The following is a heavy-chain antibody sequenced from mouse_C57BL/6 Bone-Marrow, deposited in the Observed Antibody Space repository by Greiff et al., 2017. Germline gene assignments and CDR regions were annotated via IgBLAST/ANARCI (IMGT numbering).Heavy chain of an antibody. CDR2: IWTGGGT. Sequence: VQLVESGPGLVAPSQSLSIACTVSGFSLTSYAISWVRQPPGKGLEWLGVIWTGGGTNYNSALKSRLSISKDNSKSQVFLKMNSLQTDDTARYYCARDILRYPSYWYFDVWGTGTTVTVSS. V-gene: IGHV2-9-1*01. J-gene: IGHJ1*03. CDR3: ARDILRYPSYWYFDV. D-gene: IGHD1-1*01. CDR1: GFSLTSYA.